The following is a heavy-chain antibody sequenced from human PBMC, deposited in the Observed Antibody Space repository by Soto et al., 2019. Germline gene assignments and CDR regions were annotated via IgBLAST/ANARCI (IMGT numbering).Heavy chain of an antibody. V-gene: IGHV3-15*07. J-gene: IGHJ6*02. CDR3: TTASGYSYGYSYYYYGMDV. D-gene: IGHD5-18*01. CDR1: GFTFSNAW. CDR2: IKSKTDGGTT. Sequence: GGSLRLSCAASGFTFSNAWMNWVRQAPGKGLEWVGRIKSKTDGGTTDYAAPVKGRFTISRDDSKNTLYLQMNSLKTEDTAVYYCTTASGYSYGYSYYYYGMDVWGQGTTVTVSS.